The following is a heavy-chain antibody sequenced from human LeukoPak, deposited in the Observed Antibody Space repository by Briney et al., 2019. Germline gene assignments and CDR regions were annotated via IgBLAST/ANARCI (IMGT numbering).Heavy chain of an antibody. CDR2: IYYSGST. J-gene: IGHJ4*02. CDR3: ARSLGVLLWFGESFDY. V-gene: IGHV4-31*03. CDR1: GGSVSSGGYY. D-gene: IGHD3-10*01. Sequence: SETLSLTCTVSGGSVSSGGYYWSWIRQHPGKGLEWIGYIYYSGSTYYNPSLKSRVTISVDTSKNQFSLKLSSVTAADTAVYYCARSLGVLLWFGESFDYWGQGTLVTVSS.